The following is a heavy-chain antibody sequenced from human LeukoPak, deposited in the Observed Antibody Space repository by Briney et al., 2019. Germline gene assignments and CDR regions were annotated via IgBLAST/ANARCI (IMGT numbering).Heavy chain of an antibody. D-gene: IGHD3-22*01. J-gene: IGHJ1*01. CDR2: ISSSSSTI. CDR3: ARGAYYYED. V-gene: IGHV3-48*01. Sequence: PGGSLRLSCAASGFTFSSHSMDWVRQAPGKGLEWVSYISSSSSTIYYADSVKGRFTISRDNAKNSLYLQMNSLRAEDTAVYYCARGAYYYEDWGQGPWSPSPQ. CDR1: GFTFSSHS.